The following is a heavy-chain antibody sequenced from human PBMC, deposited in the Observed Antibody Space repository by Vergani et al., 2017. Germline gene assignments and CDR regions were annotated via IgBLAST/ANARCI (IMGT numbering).Heavy chain of an antibody. Sequence: QVQLQESGPGLVKPSQTLSLTCTVSGGSISSGGYSWSWIRQPPGKGLEWIGYIYHSGSTYYNPSLQSRVTISVDRSKNQFSLKLSSVTAADTAVYYCASLYDSSGYDYWGQGTLVTVSS. CDR2: IYHSGST. V-gene: IGHV4-30-2*01. CDR1: GGSISSGGYS. CDR3: ASLYDSSGYDY. D-gene: IGHD3-22*01. J-gene: IGHJ4*02.